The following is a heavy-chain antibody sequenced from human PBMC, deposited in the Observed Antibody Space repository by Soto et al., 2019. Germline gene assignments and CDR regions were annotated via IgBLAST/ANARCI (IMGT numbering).Heavy chain of an antibody. Sequence: QVQLQESGPGLVQPSETLSLTCVGVSFGTYYWSWIRQPPGKGLEWLGYIFSSEHFKYNPSLKSRLTISVDPSKNHVSLRLTSVTAADTAVYYCARDVGGYRFDHWGQGTLVTVSS. V-gene: IGHV4-59*01. CDR3: ARDVGGYRFDH. CDR2: IFSSEHF. D-gene: IGHD3-16*02. CDR1: VSFGTYY. J-gene: IGHJ4*02.